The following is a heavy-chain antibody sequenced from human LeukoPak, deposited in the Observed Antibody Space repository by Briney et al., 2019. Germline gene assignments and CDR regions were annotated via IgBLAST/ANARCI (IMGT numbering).Heavy chain of an antibody. D-gene: IGHD2-2*01. J-gene: IGHJ6*03. CDR1: GYTFTNYD. Sequence: ASVKVSCKASGYTFTNYDINWVRQATGQGLEWMGWMNPDSGNTGYAQKFQGRVTITKNTSISTAYMELSSLRSEDTALYYCARGPHCRSTSCPYYLDVWGKGTTVTVSS. CDR3: ARGPHCRSTSCPYYLDV. V-gene: IGHV1-8*03. CDR2: MNPDSGNT.